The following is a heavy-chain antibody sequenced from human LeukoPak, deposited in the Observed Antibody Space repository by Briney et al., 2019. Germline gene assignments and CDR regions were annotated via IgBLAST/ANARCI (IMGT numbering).Heavy chain of an antibody. CDR3: ARVRYDSGWYDY. D-gene: IGHD6-19*01. V-gene: IGHV3-48*04. CDR1: GFTFSSYW. J-gene: IGHJ4*02. CDR2: ITTGGSSI. Sequence: GGSLRLSCAASGFTFSSYWMSWVRQAPGKGLECVSHITTGGSSIFYADSVKGRFTISRDNAKNSLYLQMNSLRAEDSAVYYCARVRYDSGWYDYWGQGALVTVSS.